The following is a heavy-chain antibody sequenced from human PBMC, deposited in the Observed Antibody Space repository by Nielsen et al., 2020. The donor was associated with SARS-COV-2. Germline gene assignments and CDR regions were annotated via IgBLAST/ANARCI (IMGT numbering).Heavy chain of an antibody. CDR3: ARQPSDYYGMDV. CDR1: GYIFTNYW. V-gene: IGHV5-51*01. Sequence: GGSLRLSCKGSGYIFTNYWIGWVRQTPGKGLEWMGIIYPGDSDTRYSPSFQGQVTISVDKATTTAYLQWSALKASDTAIYYCARQPSDYYGMDVWGQGTTVTVSS. J-gene: IGHJ6*02. CDR2: IYPGDSDT.